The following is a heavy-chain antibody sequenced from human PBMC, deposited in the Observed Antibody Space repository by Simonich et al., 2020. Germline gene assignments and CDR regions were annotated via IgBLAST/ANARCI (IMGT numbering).Heavy chain of an antibody. CDR2: KSYDGINK. J-gene: IGHJ3*02. Sequence: QVQLVESGGGVVQPGRSLRLSCAASGFTFSSYAMHWVRQASGKGRKWVAVKSYDGINKYYADAVKGRFTISRDNSKNTLDLQMNSLRAEDTAVYYCAREGAGNDAFDIWGQGTMVTVSS. CDR1: GFTFSSYA. D-gene: IGHD1-26*01. V-gene: IGHV3-30*07. CDR3: AREGAGNDAFDI.